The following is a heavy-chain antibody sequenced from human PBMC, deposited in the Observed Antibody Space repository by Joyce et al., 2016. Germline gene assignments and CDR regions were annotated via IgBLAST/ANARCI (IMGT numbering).Heavy chain of an antibody. CDR1: GYTFTGYY. CDR2: INPDSGGT. CDR3: ARGGYYGPYYFDY. Sequence: QVQLVQSGAEVKKPGASVKVSCKAPGYTFTGYYLHWVRQAPGQGLGWMVCINPDSGGTNDAQKFQGGVTMTRDTSVSTAYMELSRLRSDDTAVYYCARGGYYGPYYFDYWGQGTLVTVSS. D-gene: IGHD3-3*01. V-gene: IGHV1-2*02. J-gene: IGHJ4*02.